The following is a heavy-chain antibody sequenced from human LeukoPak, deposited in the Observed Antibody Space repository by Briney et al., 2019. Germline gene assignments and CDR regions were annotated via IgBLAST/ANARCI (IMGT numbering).Heavy chain of an antibody. CDR2: TYYRSKWYN. J-gene: IGHJ4*02. Sequence: SQTLSLTCAISGDSVSSNSAAWNWMRQSPSRGLEWLGSTYYRSKWYNDYAVSVKSRITINPDTSKNQFSLQLNSVTPEDTAVYYCARDQGGAVAGTIVYWGQGTLVTVSS. CDR3: ARDQGGAVAGTIVY. V-gene: IGHV6-1*01. D-gene: IGHD6-19*01. CDR1: GDSVSSNSAA.